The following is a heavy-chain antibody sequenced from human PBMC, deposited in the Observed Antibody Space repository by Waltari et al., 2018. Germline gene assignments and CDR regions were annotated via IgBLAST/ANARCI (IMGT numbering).Heavy chain of an antibody. D-gene: IGHD1-20*01. V-gene: IGHV3-7*04. Sequence: EVQLVESGGGLVQPGGSLRLSCAASGFTFSNYWMNWVRQAPGKGREWVANRKQDGREKKYVDAVKGRFTISRDNAKNSLYLQMSSLRAEDTALYYCARITRNSPPDYWGQGTLVTVSS. CDR1: GFTFSNYW. CDR3: ARITRNSPPDY. CDR2: RKQDGREK. J-gene: IGHJ4*02.